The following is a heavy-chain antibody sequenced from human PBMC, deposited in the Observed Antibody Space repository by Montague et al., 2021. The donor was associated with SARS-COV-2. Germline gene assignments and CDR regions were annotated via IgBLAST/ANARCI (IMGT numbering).Heavy chain of an antibody. J-gene: IGHJ6*02. Sequence: SETLSLTCAVYGGSFSSYYWSWIRQPPGKGLEWIGEINHSGSTNYNPSLKSRVTISVDTSKNQFSLKLSSVTAADTAVYYCARGRRILLWFGGLLSGGDYYGMDVWGQGTTVTVSS. D-gene: IGHD3-10*01. CDR1: GGSFSSYY. CDR3: ARGRRILLWFGGLLSGGDYYGMDV. CDR2: INHSGST. V-gene: IGHV4-34*01.